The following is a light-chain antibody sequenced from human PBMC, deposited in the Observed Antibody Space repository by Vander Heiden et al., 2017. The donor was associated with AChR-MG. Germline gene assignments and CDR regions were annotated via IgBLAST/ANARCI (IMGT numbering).Light chain of an antibody. CDR3: MQGTHLTKT. CDR2: KVS. V-gene: IGKV2-30*02. J-gene: IGKJ1*01. CDR1: QSLVHSDGNTY. Sequence: DVVMTQSPLSLPVTLGQPASISCRSSQSLVHSDGNTYLNWFQQRPGQSPRRLIYKVSNRDSGVPDRFSGSGSGTDFTLKISRVEAEDVGVYYCMQGTHLTKTFGQGTKVEIK.